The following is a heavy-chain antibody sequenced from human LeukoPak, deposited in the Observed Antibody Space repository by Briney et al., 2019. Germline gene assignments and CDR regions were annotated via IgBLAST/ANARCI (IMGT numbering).Heavy chain of an antibody. CDR2: ISSSSSYI. D-gene: IGHD3-10*01. J-gene: IGHJ6*03. Sequence: AGGSLRLSCAASGFTFSSYSMNWVRQAPGKGLEWVSSISSSSSYIYYADSVKGRFTISRDNAKNSLYLQMNSLRAEDTAVYYCARVPETPFIQWFGELPSYYYYYYMDVWGKGTTVTVSS. V-gene: IGHV3-21*01. CDR1: GFTFSSYS. CDR3: ARVPETPFIQWFGELPSYYYYYYMDV.